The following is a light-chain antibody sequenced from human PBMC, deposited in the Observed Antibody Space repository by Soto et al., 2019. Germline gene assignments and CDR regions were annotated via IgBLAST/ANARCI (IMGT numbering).Light chain of an antibody. J-gene: IGLJ3*02. Sequence: QSALTQPASVSGSPGQSITISCTGTSSDVGSYNLVSWYQQHPGKAPKLMIYEGSKRPSGVSNRFSGSKSGNTASLTISGLQAEDEAYYYCCSYAGSNTWVFGGGTKLTVL. CDR1: SSDVGSYNL. CDR3: CSYAGSNTWV. V-gene: IGLV2-23*01. CDR2: EGS.